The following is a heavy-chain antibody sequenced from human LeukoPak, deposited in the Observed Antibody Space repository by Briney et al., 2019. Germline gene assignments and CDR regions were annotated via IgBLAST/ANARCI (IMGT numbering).Heavy chain of an antibody. CDR1: GGSISSGGYS. Sequence: SETLSLTCAVSGGSISSGGYSWSWIRQPPGKGLEWIGYIYYSGSTYYNPSLKSRVTISVDTSKNQFSLKLRSVTAADTAVYYCARSDGYGLVGIWGQGTMVTVSS. CDR3: ARSDGYGLVGI. CDR2: IYYSGST. J-gene: IGHJ3*02. D-gene: IGHD3-10*01. V-gene: IGHV4-30-4*07.